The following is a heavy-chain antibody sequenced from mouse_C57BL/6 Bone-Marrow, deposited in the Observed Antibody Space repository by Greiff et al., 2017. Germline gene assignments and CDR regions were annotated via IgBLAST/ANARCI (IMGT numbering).Heavy chain of an antibody. J-gene: IGHJ1*03. Sequence: EVQRVESGGGLVQPGESLKLSCESNEYEFPSHDMSWVRKTPEKRLELVASINSDGGSTYYPDTMERRFIISRDNTKKTLYLQMSSRRSEDTALYYGARHRGSSFDWYFDYWGTGTTVTVSS. D-gene: IGHD1-1*01. CDR3: ARHRGSSFDWYFDY. CDR1: EYEFPSHD. V-gene: IGHV5-2*01. CDR2: INSDGGST.